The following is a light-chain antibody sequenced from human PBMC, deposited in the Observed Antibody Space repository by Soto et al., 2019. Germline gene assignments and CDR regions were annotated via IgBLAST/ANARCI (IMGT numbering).Light chain of an antibody. CDR2: AAS. V-gene: IGKV1-39*01. Sequence: DIQMTQSPSSLSASVGDRVTITCRASQSISSYLNWYQHKPGKAPKLLIYAASSWQSGVPSRFNGSGSGTYFTLTISILQTEDFATYYCQHSYSTPLTFCQGTQVEIK. CDR1: QSISSY. J-gene: IGKJ1*01. CDR3: QHSYSTPLT.